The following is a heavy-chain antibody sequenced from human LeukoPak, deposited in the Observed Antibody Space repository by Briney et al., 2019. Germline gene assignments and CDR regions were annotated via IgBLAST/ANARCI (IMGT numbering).Heavy chain of an antibody. CDR2: IYYSGTT. Sequence: SETLSLTCTVSGGSISSYYWSWIRQPPGKGLEWIGYIYYSGTTDYNPSLKSRVTISVDTSKNQFSLKLSSVTAADTAVYYCARATRYYYDSSGYHPFDYWGQGTLVTVSS. CDR3: ARATRYYYDSSGYHPFDY. CDR1: GGSISSYY. V-gene: IGHV4-59*01. J-gene: IGHJ4*02. D-gene: IGHD3-22*01.